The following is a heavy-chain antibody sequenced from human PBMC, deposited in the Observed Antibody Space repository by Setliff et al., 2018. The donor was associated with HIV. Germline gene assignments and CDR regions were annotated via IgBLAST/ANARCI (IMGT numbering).Heavy chain of an antibody. CDR1: GGSVNSQSDY. D-gene: IGHD3-16*01. Sequence: SETLSLTCTVSGGSVNSQSDYWTWIRQPAGKRLEWLGHIYISRSTNYNPSFKGRVAMSVDRSKNQFSLKLSSVPAADTAVYHCARARGSTLYINTFDSWGQGTLVTVSS. V-gene: IGHV4-61*09. J-gene: IGHJ4*02. CDR3: ARARGSTLYINTFDS. CDR2: IYISRST.